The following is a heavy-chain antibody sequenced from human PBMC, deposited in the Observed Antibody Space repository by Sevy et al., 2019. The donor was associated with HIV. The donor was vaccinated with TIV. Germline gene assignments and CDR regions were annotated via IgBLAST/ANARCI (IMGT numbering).Heavy chain of an antibody. J-gene: IGHJ4*02. V-gene: IGHV3-48*01. CDR2: ISSSSSTI. CDR1: GFTFSSYN. Sequence: EGSLRLSCAASGFTFSSYNMNWVHQAPGKGLEWVSYISSSSSTIYYADSVKGRFTISRDNAKNSLYLQMNSLRAEDTAAYYCARGPFDYWGQGTLVTVSS. CDR3: ARGPFDY.